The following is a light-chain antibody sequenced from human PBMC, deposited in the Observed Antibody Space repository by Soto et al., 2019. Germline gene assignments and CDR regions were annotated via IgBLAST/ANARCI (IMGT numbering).Light chain of an antibody. CDR3: SSYTTSSSYV. CDR2: EVS. J-gene: IGLJ1*01. CDR1: SSDVGGYNY. V-gene: IGLV2-14*01. Sequence: QSALTQPPSASGSPGQSVAISCTGTSSDVGGYNYVSWYQQHPGKAPKLILYEVSNRPSGVSHRFSGSKSANTASLTISGLQTEDEADYYCSSYTTSSSYVFGTGTKVTVL.